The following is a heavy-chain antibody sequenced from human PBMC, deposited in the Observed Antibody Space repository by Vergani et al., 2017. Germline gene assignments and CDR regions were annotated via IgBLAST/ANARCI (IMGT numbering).Heavy chain of an antibody. CDR1: GGSFSGYY. D-gene: IGHD2-15*01. Sequence: QVQLQQWGAGLLKPSETLSLTCAVYGGSFSGYYWSWIRQPPGKGLEWIGEINHSGSTNYNPSLKSRVTMSVDTSKNQFSLKLSSVTAADTAVYYCARGPVVVVAEGGSGYYYYGMDVWGQGP. CDR2: INHSGST. CDR3: ARGPVVVVAEGGSGYYYYGMDV. J-gene: IGHJ6*02. V-gene: IGHV4-34*01.